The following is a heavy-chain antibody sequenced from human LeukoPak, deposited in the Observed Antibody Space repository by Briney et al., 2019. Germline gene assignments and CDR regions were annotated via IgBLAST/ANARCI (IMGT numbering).Heavy chain of an antibody. CDR1: DDSITMYY. CDR2: IDHTGST. D-gene: IGHD4-11*01. J-gene: IGHJ6*03. CDR3: ARGRVSSSTWYSTYYYFFYMDF. V-gene: IGHV4-59*01. Sequence: SETLSLTCTVSDDSITMYYWTWIRQPPGKGLEWIGYIDHTGSTKFNPSLNGRVSISRDTSNNFFSLRLRSVTAADTAVYFCARGRVSSSTWYSTYYYFFYMDFWGKGTTVTVSS.